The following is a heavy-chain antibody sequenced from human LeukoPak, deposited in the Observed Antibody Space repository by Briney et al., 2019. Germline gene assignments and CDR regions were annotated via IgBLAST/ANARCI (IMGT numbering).Heavy chain of an antibody. Sequence: SQSLSLTCNVSGDSVTSDTFYWAWIRHPPGKGPGWIGTVYRSGSAYHNPSLKSRLTISIDTSKNQFSLKLSSVTAVDTALYFCARAPHTSPTDYYFDSWGPGTLVTVPS. CDR3: ARAPHTSPTDYYFDS. CDR1: GDSVTSDTFY. D-gene: IGHD1-14*01. CDR2: VYRSGSA. V-gene: IGHV4-39*07. J-gene: IGHJ4*02.